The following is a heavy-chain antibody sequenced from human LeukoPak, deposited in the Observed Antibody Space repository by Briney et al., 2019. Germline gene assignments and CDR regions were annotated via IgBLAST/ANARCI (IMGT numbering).Heavy chain of an antibody. Sequence: XSIXXXYYWGWIRQPPGNGLEWIGSIYYSGYTYYNPSLESRVTISVDTSKNQFSLKLSSVTAADTAVYYCARLDYGDYGRTTYYMDVWGKGTTVTVSS. J-gene: IGHJ6*03. CDR3: ARLDYGDYGRTTYYMDV. CDR1: XSIXXXYY. D-gene: IGHD4-17*01. CDR2: IYYSGYT. V-gene: IGHV4-38-2*01.